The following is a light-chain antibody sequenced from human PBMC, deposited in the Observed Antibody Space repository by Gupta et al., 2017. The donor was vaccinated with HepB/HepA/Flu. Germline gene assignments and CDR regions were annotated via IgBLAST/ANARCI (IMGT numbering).Light chain of an antibody. J-gene: IGLJ3*02. Sequence: QSVLTQPSSASGPPGQSVTISCSGTSSNIGTNGVNWYRQFPGTAPTLLIYNTNLRPSEVPDRFSASKSGTSASLAISGLQSDDEAEFHCASWDDTLNGPVFGGGTKLTVL. V-gene: IGLV1-44*01. CDR2: NTN. CDR1: SSNIGTNG. CDR3: ASWDDTLNGPV.